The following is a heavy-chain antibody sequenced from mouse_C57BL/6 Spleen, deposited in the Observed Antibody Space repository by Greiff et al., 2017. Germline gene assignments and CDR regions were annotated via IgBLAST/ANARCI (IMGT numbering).Heavy chain of an antibody. V-gene: IGHV14-3*01. J-gene: IGHJ4*01. CDR3: ARDDGYRYYAMDY. CDR2: IDPANGNT. Sequence: VQLQQSVAELVRPGASVKLSCTASGFTFKNTYMHWVKQRPEQGLEWIGRIDPANGNTKYAPKFQGKATITADTSSNTAYLQLSSLTSEDTAIYYCARDDGYRYYAMDYWGQGTSVTVSA. CDR1: GFTFKNTY. D-gene: IGHD2-3*01.